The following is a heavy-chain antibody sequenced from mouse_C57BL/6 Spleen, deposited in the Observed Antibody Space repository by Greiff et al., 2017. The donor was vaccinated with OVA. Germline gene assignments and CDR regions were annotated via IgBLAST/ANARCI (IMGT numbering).Heavy chain of an antibody. CDR3: ARGNYYYGSSHYFDY. D-gene: IGHD1-1*01. CDR2: IDPSDSYT. V-gene: IGHV1-69*01. CDR1: GYTFTSYW. Sequence: QVQLQQPGAELVMPGASVKLSCKASGYTFTSYWMHWVKQRPGQGLEWIGEIDPSDSYTNYNQKFKGKSTLTVDNSSSTAYMQLSSLTSEDSAVYYCARGNYYYGSSHYFDYWGQGTTLTVSS. J-gene: IGHJ2*01.